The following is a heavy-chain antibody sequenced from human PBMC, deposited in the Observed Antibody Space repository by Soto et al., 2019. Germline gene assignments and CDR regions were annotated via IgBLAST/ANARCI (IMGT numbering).Heavy chain of an antibody. Sequence: QVQLVQSGTEVKKPGSSVKVSCKASGGSLSTNPISWVRQAPGQGLEWMGGTGSGTGPGNHAQKFQGRLTVTADQSARTVYMELTNLSSEETDVDYCARRHSGGFFRLFATWGQGTLFTVSS. V-gene: IGHV1-69*01. CDR1: GGSLSTNP. CDR3: ARRHSGGFFRLFAT. J-gene: IGHJ5*02. D-gene: IGHD2-15*01. CDR2: TGSGTGPG.